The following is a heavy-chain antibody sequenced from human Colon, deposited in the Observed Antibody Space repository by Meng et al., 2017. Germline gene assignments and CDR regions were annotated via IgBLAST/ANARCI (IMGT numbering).Heavy chain of an antibody. D-gene: IGHD3-16*02. CDR1: GFTFNNYA. J-gene: IGHJ6*02. CDR3: GRYRYDRNNFYGWDV. V-gene: IGHV3-23*01. Sequence: GESLKISCAASGFTFNNYAMSWVRQAPGKGLEWVAAIGLDRVTHHSDSVKGRFTISRDRSGSPLYLQMDSLRVEDTAIYYCGRYRYDRNNFYGWDVWGQGTTVTVSS. CDR2: IGLDRVT.